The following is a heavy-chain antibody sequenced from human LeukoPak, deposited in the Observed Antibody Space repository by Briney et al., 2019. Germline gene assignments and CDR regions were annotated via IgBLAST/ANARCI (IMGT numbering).Heavy chain of an antibody. D-gene: IGHD2-15*01. CDR2: INAGNGNT. V-gene: IGHV1-3*01. Sequence: ASVKVSCKASGYTFTTYVMHWVRQAPGQRLEWMGWINAGNGNTKYSQKFQGRVTITRDTSASTAYTELSSLRSEDTAVYYCAREVVVAATAWFDPWGQGTLVTVSS. CDR1: GYTFTTYV. J-gene: IGHJ5*02. CDR3: AREVVVAATAWFDP.